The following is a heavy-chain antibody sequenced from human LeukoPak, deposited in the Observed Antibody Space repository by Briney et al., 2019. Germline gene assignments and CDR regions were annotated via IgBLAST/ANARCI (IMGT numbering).Heavy chain of an antibody. J-gene: IGHJ4*02. CDR1: GFTFSGYA. D-gene: IGHD3-10*01. Sequence: GGSLRLSCAASGFTFSGYAMSWVRQAPGKGLEWVSAISGSGGSTYYADSVKGRFTISRDNSKNTLYLQMNSLRAEDTAVYYCAKEPGGSGSYYNMVYFDYWGQGTLVTVSS. CDR2: ISGSGGST. V-gene: IGHV3-23*01. CDR3: AKEPGGSGSYYNMVYFDY.